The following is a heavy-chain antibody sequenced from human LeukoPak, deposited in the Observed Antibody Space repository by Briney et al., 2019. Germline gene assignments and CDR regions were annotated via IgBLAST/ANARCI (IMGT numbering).Heavy chain of an antibody. J-gene: IGHJ5*02. V-gene: IGHV3-30*03. D-gene: IGHD2-15*01. CDR1: GFTFSSYG. CDR2: LSYDGTNK. CDR3: ARGAVYCSGGSCYGWFDP. Sequence: GGSLRLSCAASGFTFSSYGMHWVRQAPGKGLEWVSVLSYDGTNKYYADSVKGRFTISRDNSKSTLDLQMNSLRAEDSAVYYCARGAVYCSGGSCYGWFDPWGQGTLVTVSS.